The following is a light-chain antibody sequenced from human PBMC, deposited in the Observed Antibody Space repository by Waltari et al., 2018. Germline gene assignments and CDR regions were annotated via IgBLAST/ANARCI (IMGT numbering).Light chain of an antibody. Sequence: QSALTQPASVSGSPGQSLTISCTGTSSDVGGYNSVSWNQQHPGKAPKLMIYEVSNRPSGGSNRFSGSKSGNTASLTISGLQAEDEADYYCSSYTSSSTLGVFGGGTKLTVL. J-gene: IGLJ3*02. CDR3: SSYTSSSTLGV. CDR1: SSDVGGYNS. CDR2: EVS. V-gene: IGLV2-14*01.